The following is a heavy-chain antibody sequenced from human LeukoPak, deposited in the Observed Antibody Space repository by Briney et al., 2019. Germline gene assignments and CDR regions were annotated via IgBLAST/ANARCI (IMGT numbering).Heavy chain of an antibody. CDR2: INHSGST. D-gene: IGHD3-10*01. CDR1: GGSHSSGSYY. V-gene: IGHV4-39*07. CDR3: ARGARSDRVLLWFGVSRGAWFDP. Sequence: PSETLSLTCTVSGGSHSSGSYYWSWIRQPPGKGLEWIGEINHSGSTNYNPSLKSRVTISVDTSKNQFSLKLSSVTAADTAVYYRARGARSDRVLLWFGVSRGAWFDPWGQGTLVTVSS. J-gene: IGHJ5*02.